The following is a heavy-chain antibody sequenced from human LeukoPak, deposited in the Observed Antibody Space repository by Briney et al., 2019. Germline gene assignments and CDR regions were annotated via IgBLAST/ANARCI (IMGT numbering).Heavy chain of an antibody. CDR2: INHSGST. D-gene: IGHD2-15*01. V-gene: IGHV4-34*01. Sequence: SETLSLTCAVYGGSFSGYYWSWIRQPPGKGLEWIGEINHSGSTYYNPSLKSRVTISVDTSKNQFSLKLSSVTAADTAVYYCARARSEVVAAGWFDPWGQGTLVTVSS. J-gene: IGHJ5*02. CDR3: ARARSEVVAAGWFDP. CDR1: GGSFSGYY.